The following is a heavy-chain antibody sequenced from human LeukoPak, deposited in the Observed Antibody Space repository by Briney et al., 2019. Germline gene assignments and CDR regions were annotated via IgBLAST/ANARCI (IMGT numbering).Heavy chain of an antibody. Sequence: GGSLRLSCTVSGFTFNPYGMNWVRQAPGKGLEWVSFISSDSGTIRYADSVKGRFTISGDNAKNSVFLQMNSLRAEDTAVYYCARECGVSGWYGWSDSWGQGTLVTVSS. CDR3: ARECGVSGWYGWSDS. J-gene: IGHJ4*02. CDR1: GFTFNPYG. V-gene: IGHV3-48*04. D-gene: IGHD6-19*01. CDR2: ISSDSGTI.